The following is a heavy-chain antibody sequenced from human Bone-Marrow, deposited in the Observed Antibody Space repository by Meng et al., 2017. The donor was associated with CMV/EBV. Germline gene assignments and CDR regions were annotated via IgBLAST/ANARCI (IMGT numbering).Heavy chain of an antibody. CDR2: VYYSGTT. J-gene: IGHJ4*02. V-gene: IGHV4-59*01. D-gene: IGHD3-10*01. CDR1: GFTFSDYY. CDR3: ARARGSHYFDY. Sequence: GSLRLSCAASGFTFSDYYMSWIRQAPGKGLEWIGYVYYSGTTNYNPSLKSRVSISVDTSKNQFSLKLSSVTAADTAVYYCARARGSHYFDYWGQGTLVTVSS.